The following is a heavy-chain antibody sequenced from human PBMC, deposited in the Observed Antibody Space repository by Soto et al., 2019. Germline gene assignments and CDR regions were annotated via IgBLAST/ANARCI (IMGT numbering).Heavy chain of an antibody. CDR2: IYYSGST. CDR3: ARDPRGYSYGYEDQTYYGMDV. J-gene: IGHJ6*02. D-gene: IGHD5-18*01. CDR1: GGSISSGDYY. V-gene: IGHV4-30-4*01. Sequence: SETLSLTCTVSGGSISSGDYYWSWIRQPPGKGLEWIGYIYYSGSTYYNPSLKSRVTISVDTSKNQFSLKLSSVTAADTAVYYCARDPRGYSYGYEDQTYYGMDVWGQGTTVTVSS.